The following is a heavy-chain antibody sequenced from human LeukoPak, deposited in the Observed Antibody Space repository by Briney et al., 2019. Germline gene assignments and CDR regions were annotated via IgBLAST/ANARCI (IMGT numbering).Heavy chain of an antibody. J-gene: IGHJ5*02. D-gene: IGHD2-15*01. CDR2: INTSGNT. V-gene: IGHV4-4*07. CDR3: ARIYCDGGGCYWFDP. Sequence: PETLSLTCTVSGVSISSYYWSWIRQAAGKGLEWIGRINTSGNTNYNPSLKSRVSLSVDTSKNQFSLKLSSVTAADTAVYYCARIYCDGGGCYWFDPWGQGTLVTVSS. CDR1: GVSISSYY.